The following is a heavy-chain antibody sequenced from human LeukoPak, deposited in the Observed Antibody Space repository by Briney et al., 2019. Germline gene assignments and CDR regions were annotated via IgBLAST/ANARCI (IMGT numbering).Heavy chain of an antibody. CDR1: GFTFRDAA. Sequence: PGGSLRLSCAASGFTFRDAAMTWVRQAPGKGLEWVSLISSSGANAYYADSVKGRFTISRDNAKSLLYLQMNSLRAEDTALYYCATDSYSKGDYWGQGTLVTVSS. CDR3: ATDSYSKGDY. V-gene: IGHV3-23*01. CDR2: ISSSGANA. D-gene: IGHD4-11*01. J-gene: IGHJ4*02.